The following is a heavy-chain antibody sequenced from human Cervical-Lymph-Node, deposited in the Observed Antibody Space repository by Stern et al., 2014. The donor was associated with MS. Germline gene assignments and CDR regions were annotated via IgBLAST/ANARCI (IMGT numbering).Heavy chain of an antibody. CDR2: IVPVFGRS. CDR3: AGEHHGGNFES. D-gene: IGHD4-23*01. J-gene: IGHJ4*02. CDR1: GGPFSTNG. Sequence: QVQLVQSGAEVKKPGSSVKVSCKASGGPFSTNGISWVRQAPGQGLEWMGGIVPVFGRSNYAQKFQGRVTITADEVTTTAYLELSSLKSDDTALYYCAGEHHGGNFESWGQGTLVTVSS. V-gene: IGHV1-69*12.